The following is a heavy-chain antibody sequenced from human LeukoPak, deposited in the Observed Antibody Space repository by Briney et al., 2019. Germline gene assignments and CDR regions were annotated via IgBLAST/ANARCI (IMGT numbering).Heavy chain of an antibody. CDR1: GFTFSSYA. J-gene: IGHJ4*02. CDR3: AKDRSKYCSGGSCYGY. CDR2: ISGSGGST. D-gene: IGHD2-15*01. V-gene: IGHV3-23*01. Sequence: GGSLRLSCAASGFTFSSYAMSWVRQAPGKGLEWVSAISGSGGSTYYADSVKGRFTISRDNSKNTLYLQMNSLRAEDTAVYYCAKDRSKYCSGGSCYGYWGQGTLVTVSS.